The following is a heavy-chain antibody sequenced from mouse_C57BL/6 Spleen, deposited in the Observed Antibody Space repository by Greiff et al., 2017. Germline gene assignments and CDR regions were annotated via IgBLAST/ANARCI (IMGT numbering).Heavy chain of an antibody. CDR3: ARGTTVVAEGYFDV. D-gene: IGHD1-1*01. CDR1: GYTFTSYW. V-gene: IGHV1-72*01. CDR2: IDPNSGGT. J-gene: IGHJ1*03. Sequence: QVHVKQPGAELVKPGASVKLSCKASGYTFTSYWMHWVKQRPGRGLEWIGRIDPNSGGTKYNEKFKSKATLTVDKPSSTAYMQLSSLTSEDSAVYYCARGTTVVAEGYFDVWGTGTTVTVSS.